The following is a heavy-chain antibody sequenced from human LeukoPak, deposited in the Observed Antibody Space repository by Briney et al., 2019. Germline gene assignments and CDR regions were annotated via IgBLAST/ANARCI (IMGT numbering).Heavy chain of an antibody. Sequence: GVSLRLSCAVSGFTVSNNYMTWVRQVPGKGLEWVSLIYRGGNTYYADSVKGRFTISRDNSKNTLYLQMNSLRAEDTAVYYCGSGEWPQNYWGQGTLVTVSS. D-gene: IGHD3-10*01. V-gene: IGHV3-53*01. CDR2: IYRGGNT. CDR3: GSGEWPQNY. J-gene: IGHJ4*02. CDR1: GFTVSNNY.